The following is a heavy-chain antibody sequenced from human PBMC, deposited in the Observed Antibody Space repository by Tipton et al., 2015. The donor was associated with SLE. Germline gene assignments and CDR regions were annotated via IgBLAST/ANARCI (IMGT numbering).Heavy chain of an antibody. Sequence: TLSLTCTVSGGSISSHYWSWIRQPPGKGREGIGYTDISGSTGYKPSLKRRVTISVDTSNNQFSLKLNSVTAADTAVFYCAGQINIGWSGEGAFDIWGQGTMVTVSP. CDR2: TDISGST. J-gene: IGHJ3*02. V-gene: IGHV4-59*08. D-gene: IGHD6-19*01. CDR1: GGSISSHY. CDR3: AGQINIGWSGEGAFDI.